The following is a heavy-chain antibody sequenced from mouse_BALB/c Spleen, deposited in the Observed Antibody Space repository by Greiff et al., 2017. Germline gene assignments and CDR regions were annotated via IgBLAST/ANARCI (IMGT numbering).Heavy chain of an antibody. Sequence: EVKLMESGGGLVQPGGSLKLSCAASGFTFSSYTMSWVRQTPEKRLEWVAYISNGGGSTYYPDTVKGRFTISRDNAKNTLYLQMSSLKSEDTAMYYCARGLGGYYFDYWGQGTTLTVSS. J-gene: IGHJ2*01. D-gene: IGHD4-1*01. V-gene: IGHV5-12-2*01. CDR3: ARGLGGYYFDY. CDR2: ISNGGGST. CDR1: GFTFSSYT.